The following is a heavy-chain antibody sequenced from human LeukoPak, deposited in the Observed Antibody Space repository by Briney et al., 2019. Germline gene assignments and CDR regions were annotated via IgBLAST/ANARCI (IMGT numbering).Heavy chain of an antibody. D-gene: IGHD2-15*01. CDR3: ARFCSGGRCPDY. CDR2: IYYSGST. V-gene: IGHV4-59*01. CDR1: GGSISSYY. J-gene: IGHJ4*02. Sequence: SETLSLTCTVSGGSISSYYWTWIRQPPGKGLEWIGYIYYSGSTNYNPSLKSRVTISVDTSKNQFSLKLSSVTAAATAVYYCARFCSGGRCPDYWGQGTLVTVSS.